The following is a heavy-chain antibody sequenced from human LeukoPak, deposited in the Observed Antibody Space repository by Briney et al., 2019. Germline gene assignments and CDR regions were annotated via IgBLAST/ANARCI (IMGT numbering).Heavy chain of an antibody. J-gene: IGHJ4*02. CDR3: ARPHSSAGGY. V-gene: IGHV3-48*03. D-gene: IGHD6-13*01. CDR1: GFTFSSYE. Sequence: GGSLRLSCAASGFTFSSYEMNWVRQAPGKGLEWVSCISSSGSTIYYADSVKGRFTISRDNAKNSLYLQMNSLRAEDTAVYYCARPHSSAGGYWGQGTLVTVSS. CDR2: ISSSGSTI.